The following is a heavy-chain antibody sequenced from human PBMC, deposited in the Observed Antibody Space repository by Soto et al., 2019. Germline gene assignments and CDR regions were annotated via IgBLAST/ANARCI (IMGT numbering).Heavy chain of an antibody. CDR3: ARDRGYDSVYYYYMDV. V-gene: IGHV1-46*03. D-gene: IGHD5-12*01. Sequence: ASVKVSCKASGYTFTSYYMHWVRQAPGQGLEWMGIISPSGGSTSYAQKFQGRVTMTRDTSTSTVYMELSSLRSEDTAVYYCARDRGYDSVYYYYMDVWGKGTTVTVSS. J-gene: IGHJ6*03. CDR2: ISPSGGST. CDR1: GYTFTSYY.